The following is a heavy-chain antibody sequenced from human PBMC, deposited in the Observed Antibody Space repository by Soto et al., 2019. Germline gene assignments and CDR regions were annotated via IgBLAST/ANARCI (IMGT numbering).Heavy chain of an antibody. Sequence: PGGSLRLSCAASGFTFSNYAMGWVRQAPGKGLEWVSALSDSGGSTYYADSVKGRFTISRDNSKNTLYLQMNSLRVEDTAVYYCAKDRTIGSGSYLPHFLDYWGQGTLVTVSS. CDR2: LSDSGGST. CDR1: GFTFSNYA. D-gene: IGHD3-10*01. V-gene: IGHV3-23*01. CDR3: AKDRTIGSGSYLPHFLDY. J-gene: IGHJ4*02.